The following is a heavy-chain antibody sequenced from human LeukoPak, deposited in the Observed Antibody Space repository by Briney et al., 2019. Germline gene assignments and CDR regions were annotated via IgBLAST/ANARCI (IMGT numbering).Heavy chain of an antibody. Sequence: PGRSLRLSCAASGFTFSDSGMHWVRQAPGKGLEWVAIISFDGSRRFYADSVRGRFTVSRDNSKNTLFLRMDSLSADDTGVYYCAKEGTDYGDYPYFFDYWGQGTLVTVSS. CDR3: AKEGTDYGDYPYFFDY. J-gene: IGHJ4*02. CDR2: ISFDGSRR. CDR1: GFTFSDSG. V-gene: IGHV3-30*18. D-gene: IGHD4-17*01.